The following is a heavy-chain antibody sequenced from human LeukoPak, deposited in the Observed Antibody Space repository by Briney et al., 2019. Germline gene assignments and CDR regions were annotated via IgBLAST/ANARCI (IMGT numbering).Heavy chain of an antibody. Sequence: ASVKVSCKASGYTFTGYYMHWVRQAPGQGLEWMGWINPNSGGTNYAQKFQGRVTITRNTSISTAYMELSSLRSEDTAVYYCARVSDGYNTMFDYWGQGTLVTVSS. CDR3: ARVSDGYNTMFDY. J-gene: IGHJ4*02. V-gene: IGHV1-2*02. CDR2: INPNSGGT. CDR1: GYTFTGYY. D-gene: IGHD5-24*01.